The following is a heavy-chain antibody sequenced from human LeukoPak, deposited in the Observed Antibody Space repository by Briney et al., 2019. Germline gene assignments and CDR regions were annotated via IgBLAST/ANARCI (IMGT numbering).Heavy chain of an antibody. CDR2: IYYSGST. J-gene: IGHJ5*02. D-gene: IGHD3-22*01. V-gene: IGHV4-59*08. CDR1: GGSISSYY. CDR3: ARLDSSGFGWFDP. Sequence: SETLSLTCTVSGGSISSYYWSWIRQPPGKGLEWIGYIYYSGSTNYNPSLKSRVTISVDTSKNQFSLRLSSVTAADTAVYYCARLDSSGFGWFDPWGQGTLVTVSS.